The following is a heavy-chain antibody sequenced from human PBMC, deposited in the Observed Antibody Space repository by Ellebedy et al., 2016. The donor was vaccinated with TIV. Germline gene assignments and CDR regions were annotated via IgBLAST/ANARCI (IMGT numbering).Heavy chain of an antibody. D-gene: IGHD6-6*01. CDR2: IYTSGST. Sequence: SETLSLXXTVSGGSISSGSYYWSWIRQPAGKGLEWIGRIYTSGSTNYNPSLKSRVTMSVDTSKNQFSLKLSSVTAADTAVYYCARSSSSSRRIDYWGQGTLVTVSS. V-gene: IGHV4-61*02. CDR1: GGSISSGSYY. CDR3: ARSSSSSRRIDY. J-gene: IGHJ4*02.